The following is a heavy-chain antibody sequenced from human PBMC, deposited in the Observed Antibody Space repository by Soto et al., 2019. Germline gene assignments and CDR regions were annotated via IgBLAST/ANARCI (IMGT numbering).Heavy chain of an antibody. V-gene: IGHV3-13*01. J-gene: IGHJ4*02. D-gene: IGHD5-12*01. CDR1: GFTFSSYD. CDR3: AREGDGYNYFDY. Sequence: GGSLSLSCAASGFTFSSYDMHWVRQATGKGLEWVSAIGTAGDTYYPGSVKGRFTISRENAKNSLYLQMNSLRAEDTAVYYCAREGDGYNYFDYWGQGTLVTVSS. CDR2: IGTAGDT.